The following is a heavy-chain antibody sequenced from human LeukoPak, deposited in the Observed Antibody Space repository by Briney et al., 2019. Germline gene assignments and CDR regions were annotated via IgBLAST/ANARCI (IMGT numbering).Heavy chain of an antibody. J-gene: IGHJ6*02. CDR1: GGTFSSYA. V-gene: IGHV1-69*04. CDR3: ARETTPNYYYYGMDV. Sequence: SVKVSCKVSGGTFSSYAISWVRQAPGQGLEWMGRIIPIFGIANYAQKFQGRVTITADKSTSTAYMELSSLRSEDTAVYYCARETTPNYYYYGMDVWGQGTTVTVSS. CDR2: IIPIFGIA. D-gene: IGHD4-11*01.